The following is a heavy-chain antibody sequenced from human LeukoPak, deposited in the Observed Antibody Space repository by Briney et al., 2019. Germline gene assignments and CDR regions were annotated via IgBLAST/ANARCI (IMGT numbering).Heavy chain of an antibody. D-gene: IGHD6-19*01. J-gene: IGHJ3*02. V-gene: IGHV1-69*13. Sequence: ASVKVSCKASGGTFSSYAISWVRQAPGQGLEWMGGITPIFGTANYAQKFQGRVTITADESTSTAYMELSSLRSEDTAVYYCARCGEGSGWYGDAFDIWGQGTMVTVPS. CDR2: ITPIFGTA. CDR1: GGTFSSYA. CDR3: ARCGEGSGWYGDAFDI.